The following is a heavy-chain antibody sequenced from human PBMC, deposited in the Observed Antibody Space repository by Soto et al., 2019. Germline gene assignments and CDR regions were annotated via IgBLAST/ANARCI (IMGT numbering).Heavy chain of an antibody. CDR2: ISSSSSYI. D-gene: IGHD3-9*01. CDR3: ARDGGILTGYHDY. J-gene: IGHJ4*02. Sequence: EVQLVESGGGLVKPGGSLRLSCAASGFTFSSYSMNWVRQAPGKGLEWVSSISSSSSYIYYADSVKGRFTISRDNAKNSLYLQMNSLRAEDTAVYYCARDGGILTGYHDYWGQGTLVTVSS. V-gene: IGHV3-21*01. CDR1: GFTFSSYS.